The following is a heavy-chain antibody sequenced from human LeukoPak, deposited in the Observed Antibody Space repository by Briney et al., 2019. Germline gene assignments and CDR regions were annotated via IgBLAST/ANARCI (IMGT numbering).Heavy chain of an antibody. V-gene: IGHV4-4*07. CDR1: GVSISSYY. J-gene: IGHJ6*03. D-gene: IGHD2-15*01. CDR2: IYTSGST. Sequence: SETLSLTCTVSGVSISSYYWSWVRQPPGKGLEWVGRIYTSGSTNYNPSLKSRVTMSVDTSKTQFSLKLSSVTAADTAVYYCARDQCSGGSCYYYYYYMDVWGQGTMVTVSS. CDR3: ARDQCSGGSCYYYYYYMDV.